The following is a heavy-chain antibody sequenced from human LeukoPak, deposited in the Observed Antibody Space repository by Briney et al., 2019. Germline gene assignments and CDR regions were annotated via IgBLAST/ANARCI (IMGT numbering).Heavy chain of an antibody. CDR3: ARHHYGGTSRLFRVGWYFDL. Sequence: ASVKVSCKASGYTFTSYGISWVRQAPGQGLEWMGWISAYNGNTNYAQKLQGRVTMTTDTSTSTAYMELRSLRSDDTAVYYCARHHYGGTSRLFRVGWYFDLWGRGTLVTVSS. CDR2: ISAYNGNT. D-gene: IGHD4-23*01. J-gene: IGHJ2*01. CDR1: GYTFTSYG. V-gene: IGHV1-18*01.